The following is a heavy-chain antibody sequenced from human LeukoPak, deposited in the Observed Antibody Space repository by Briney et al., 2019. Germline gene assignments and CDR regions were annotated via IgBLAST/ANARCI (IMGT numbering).Heavy chain of an antibody. CDR1: GFTFSNFW. CDR3: ARCALPLIGLPLDY. V-gene: IGHV4-34*01. CDR2: INHSGST. Sequence: GSLRLSCTASGFTFSNFWMGWVRQPPGKGLEWIGEINHSGSTNYNPSLKSRVTISVDTSKNQFSLKLSSVTAADTAVYYCARCALPLIGLPLDYWGQGTLVTVSS. D-gene: IGHD5-12*01. J-gene: IGHJ4*02.